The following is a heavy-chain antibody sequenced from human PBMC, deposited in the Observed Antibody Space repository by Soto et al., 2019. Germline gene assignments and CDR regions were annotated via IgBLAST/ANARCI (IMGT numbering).Heavy chain of an antibody. CDR1: GGSVSSGSYY. CDR2: IYYSGST. D-gene: IGHD3-3*01. CDR3: ARSEVLEWSHPHYYYGMDV. Sequence: SETLSLTCTVSGGSVSSGSYYWSWIRQPPGKGLEWIGYIYYSGSTNYNPSLKSRVTISVDTSKNQFSLKLSSVTAADTAVYYCARSEVLEWSHPHYYYGMDVWGQGTTVTVSS. V-gene: IGHV4-61*01. J-gene: IGHJ6*02.